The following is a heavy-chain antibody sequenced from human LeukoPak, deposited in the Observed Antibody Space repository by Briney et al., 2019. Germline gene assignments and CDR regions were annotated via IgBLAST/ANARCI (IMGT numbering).Heavy chain of an antibody. Sequence: GGSLRLSCTASGLTFGDYAMSWFRQAPGKGLEWVGFIRSKAYGGTTEYAASVKGRFIISRDDSKSIAYLQMNSLKTEDTAVYYCTRYGDYVPDYFDYWGQGTWSPSPQ. CDR2: IRSKAYGGTT. J-gene: IGHJ4*02. V-gene: IGHV3-49*03. CDR3: TRYGDYVPDYFDY. CDR1: GLTFGDYA. D-gene: IGHD4-17*01.